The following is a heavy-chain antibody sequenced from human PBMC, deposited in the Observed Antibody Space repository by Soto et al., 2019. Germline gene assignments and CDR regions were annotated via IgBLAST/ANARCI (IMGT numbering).Heavy chain of an antibody. CDR2: IYPDDSDT. Sequence: GESLKISCTGSGYRFTYYWIGWVRQMPGKGLEWMGIIYPDDSDTAYSPSFQGQVTFSVDKSISTAYLQWSSLKASDTAIYCCARSFRSSSSWFDSWGQGTLVTVSS. CDR1: GYRFTYYW. J-gene: IGHJ5*01. V-gene: IGHV5-51*01. D-gene: IGHD2-2*01. CDR3: ARSFRSSSSWFDS.